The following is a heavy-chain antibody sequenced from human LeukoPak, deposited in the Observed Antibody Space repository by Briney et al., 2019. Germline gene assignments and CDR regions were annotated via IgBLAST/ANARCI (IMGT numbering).Heavy chain of an antibody. CDR1: GYTFTDYY. J-gene: IGHJ1*01. D-gene: IGHD3-22*01. Sequence: ASVKVSCKASGYTFTDYYMHWVRQAPGQGLEWMGWINPNSGGTNYAQKFQGRVTMTRDTSISTAYMELSRLKSDDTAVYYCARGDSSGYNEYFQHWGQGTLVTVSS. V-gene: IGHV1-2*02. CDR2: INPNSGGT. CDR3: ARGDSSGYNEYFQH.